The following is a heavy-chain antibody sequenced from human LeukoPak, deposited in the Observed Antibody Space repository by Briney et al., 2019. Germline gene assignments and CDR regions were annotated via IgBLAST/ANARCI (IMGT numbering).Heavy chain of an antibody. CDR3: ATVGSDWGSYYFGLFDY. J-gene: IGHJ4*02. V-gene: IGHV1-24*01. D-gene: IGHD1-26*01. CDR2: FDPEDGET. CDR1: GYTLTELS. Sequence: GASVKVSCKVSGYTLTELSMHWVRQAPGKGLEWRGDFDPEDGETIYAQKFQGRVTMTEDTSTDTAYMELSSLRSEDTAVYYCATVGSDWGSYYFGLFDYWGQGTLVTVSS.